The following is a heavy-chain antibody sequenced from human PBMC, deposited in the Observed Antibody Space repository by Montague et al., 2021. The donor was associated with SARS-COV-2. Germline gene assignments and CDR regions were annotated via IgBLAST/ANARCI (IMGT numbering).Heavy chain of an antibody. D-gene: IGHD3-9*01. CDR2: IDWDDXX. V-gene: IGHV2-70*01. Sequence: TLSLTCTFSGFSLSTSGMCVSWIRQPPGKALEWLALIDWDDXXXYXXXXKTRLTISKDTSKNQVVLTMTNMDPVDTATYYCARIRDHDILTGSYSGFDYWGQGTLVTVSS. CDR3: ARIRDHDILTGSYSGFDY. J-gene: IGHJ4*02. CDR1: GFSLSTSGMC.